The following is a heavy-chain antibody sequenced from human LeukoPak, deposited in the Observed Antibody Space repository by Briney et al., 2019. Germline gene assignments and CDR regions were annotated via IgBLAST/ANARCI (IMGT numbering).Heavy chain of an antibody. D-gene: IGHD2-15*01. CDR3: ARGGGLVPAALAVILGYCSGGSCNDAFDI. Sequence: PSETLSLTCTVSGGSISSGSYYWSWIRQPAGKGLEWIGRIYTSGSTNYNPSLKSRVTISVDTSKNQFSLKLSSVTAADTAVYYCARGGGLVPAALAVILGYCSGGSCNDAFDIWGQGTMVTVSS. CDR2: IYTSGST. CDR1: GGSISSGSYY. V-gene: IGHV4-61*02. J-gene: IGHJ3*02.